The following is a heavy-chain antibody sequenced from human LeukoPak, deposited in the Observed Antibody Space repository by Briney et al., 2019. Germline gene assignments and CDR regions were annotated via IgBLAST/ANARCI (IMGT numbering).Heavy chain of an antibody. CDR1: GFIFSSYS. Sequence: PGGSLRLSCAASGFIFSSYSMNWVRQAPGKGLEWVSSISSGSSYIYYADSVKGRFTISRDSAKNSLYLQMNSLSAEDTAVYYCAYTSGYDFSSYYYYYMDVWGKGTTVTVSS. D-gene: IGHD5-12*01. V-gene: IGHV3-21*01. J-gene: IGHJ6*03. CDR2: ISSGSSYI. CDR3: AYTSGYDFSSYYYYYMDV.